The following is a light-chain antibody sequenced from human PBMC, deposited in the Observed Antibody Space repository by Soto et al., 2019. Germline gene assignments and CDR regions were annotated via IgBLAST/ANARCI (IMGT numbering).Light chain of an antibody. CDR2: TAS. CDR3: QEYNNYWT. CDR1: QTISRW. Sequence: DIQMTQSPSTLSASVGGTVTITCRASQTISRWLAWYQKKPGKAPRLLIYTASTLESGVPSRFSASGSGTEFTLTISSLHPDDFATYYCQEYNNYWTFGQGTKVDI. J-gene: IGKJ1*01. V-gene: IGKV1-5*01.